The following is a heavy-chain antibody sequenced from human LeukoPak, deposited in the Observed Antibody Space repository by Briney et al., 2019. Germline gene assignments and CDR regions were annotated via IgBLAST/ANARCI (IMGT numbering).Heavy chain of an antibody. CDR3: ARGEYGSGSYHIDY. CDR2: ISGTSSYI. Sequence: PGGSLRLSCAASGFTFSSYSMNWVRQAPGKGLEWVSFISGTSSYIYYADSVKGRFTIPRDNAKNSLYLQMNSLRAEDTAVYYCARGEYGSGSYHIDYWGQGTLVTVSS. D-gene: IGHD3-10*01. CDR1: GFTFSSYS. J-gene: IGHJ4*02. V-gene: IGHV3-21*01.